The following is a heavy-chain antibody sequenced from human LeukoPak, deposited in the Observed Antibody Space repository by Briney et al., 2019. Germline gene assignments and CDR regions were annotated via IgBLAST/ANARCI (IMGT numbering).Heavy chain of an antibody. D-gene: IGHD2-8*02. Sequence: HPGGSLRLSCVGSGFTFSAYGMSWVRQAPGKGLESVSSISGSDGATSYADSVKGRFTISRDNSKNTLYPQMNSLRAEDTAVYYCAKDMRGVVLVPRAYYFDSWGQGTLVTVSS. J-gene: IGHJ4*02. CDR1: GFTFSAYG. V-gene: IGHV3-23*01. CDR2: ISGSDGAT. CDR3: AKDMRGVVLVPRAYYFDS.